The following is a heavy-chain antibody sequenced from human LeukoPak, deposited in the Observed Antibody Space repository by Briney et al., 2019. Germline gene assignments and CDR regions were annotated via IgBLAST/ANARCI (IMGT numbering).Heavy chain of an antibody. CDR2: IWCDGSNK. CDR1: GFTFSSYG. D-gene: IGHD3-22*01. V-gene: IGHV3-33*06. Sequence: PGRSLRLSCAASGFTFSSYGMHRVRQAPGKGLEWVAVIWCDGSNKYYADSVKGRFTISRDNSKNTLYLQMNSLRAEDTAVYYCAKDYYYDSSGPDYWGQGTLVTVSS. CDR3: AKDYYYDSSGPDY. J-gene: IGHJ4*02.